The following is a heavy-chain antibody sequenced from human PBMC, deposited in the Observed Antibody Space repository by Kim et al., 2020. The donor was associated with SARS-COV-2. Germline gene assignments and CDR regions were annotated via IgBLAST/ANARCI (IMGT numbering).Heavy chain of an antibody. Sequence: GGSLRLSCAASGFTFSSYEMNWVRQAPGKGLEWVSYISSSGSTIYYADSVKGRFTISRDNAKNSLYLQMNSLRAEDTAVYYCARDPDSSGYYYYYYYGMDVWGQGTTVTVSS. D-gene: IGHD3-22*01. CDR2: ISSSGSTI. V-gene: IGHV3-48*03. CDR1: GFTFSSYE. CDR3: ARDPDSSGYYYYYYYGMDV. J-gene: IGHJ6*02.